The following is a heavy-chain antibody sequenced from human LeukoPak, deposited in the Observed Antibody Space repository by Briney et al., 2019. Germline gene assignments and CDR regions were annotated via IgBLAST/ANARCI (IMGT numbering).Heavy chain of an antibody. CDR3: ARVSTEAYGSGVNWFDP. CDR2: IIPILGIA. V-gene: IGHV1-69*04. Sequence: EASVKVSCKASGGTFSSYAISWVRQAPGQGLEWMGRIIPILGIANYAQKFQGRVTITADKSTSTAYMELSSLRSEDTAVYYCARVSTEAYGSGVNWFDPWGQGTLVTVSS. D-gene: IGHD3-10*01. J-gene: IGHJ5*02. CDR1: GGTFSSYA.